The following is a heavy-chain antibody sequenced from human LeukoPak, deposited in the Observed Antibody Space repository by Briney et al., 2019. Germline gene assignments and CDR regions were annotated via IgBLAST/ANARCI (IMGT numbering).Heavy chain of an antibody. CDR2: ISAQHGQT. D-gene: IGHD3-10*01. V-gene: IGHV1-18*01. Sequence: ASVKVSCKTSGYSENFYGITWVRQVAGRGLEWMGWISAQHGQTEYAPNSQDRVTMTTDTYTNTAYMELRSLRSDDTAVYYCASGSLLWFGELGNDAFDIWGQGTMVTVSS. CDR3: ASGSLLWFGELGNDAFDI. J-gene: IGHJ3*02. CDR1: GYSENFYG.